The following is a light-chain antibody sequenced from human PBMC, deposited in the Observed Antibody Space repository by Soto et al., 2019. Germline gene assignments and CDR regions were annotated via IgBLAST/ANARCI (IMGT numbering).Light chain of an antibody. J-gene: IGKJ5*01. Sequence: DIQLTQSPSSVSASVGDRVTITCRASQGLSSWLAWYQQKPGKAPKLLIYAASTLQSGVPSRFSRSGSGTDFTLTISSLQPEDFATYYCQQANIFPITFGQGTRLEIK. CDR3: QQANIFPIT. V-gene: IGKV1D-12*01. CDR1: QGLSSW. CDR2: AAS.